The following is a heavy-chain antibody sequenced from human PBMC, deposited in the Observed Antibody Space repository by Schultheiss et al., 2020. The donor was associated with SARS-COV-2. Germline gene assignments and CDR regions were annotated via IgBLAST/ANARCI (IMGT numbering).Heavy chain of an antibody. Sequence: GGSLRLSCAASGFTFSTYAMHWVRQAPGKGLEWVAVISYDGRYKYYADSLKGRLTISRDNAKNTLYLQMDSLRADDTAVYFCARDHGPYYDVWSGYSYSYYYGMDVWGQGTTVTVSS. CDR3: ARDHGPYYDVWSGYSYSYYYGMDV. V-gene: IGHV3-30*04. J-gene: IGHJ6*02. D-gene: IGHD3-3*01. CDR1: GFTFSTYA. CDR2: ISYDGRYK.